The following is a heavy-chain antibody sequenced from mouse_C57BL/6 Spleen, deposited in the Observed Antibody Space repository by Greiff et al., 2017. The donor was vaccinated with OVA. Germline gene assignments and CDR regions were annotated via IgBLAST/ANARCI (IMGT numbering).Heavy chain of an antibody. CDR1: GYTFTSYW. CDR2: IYPGSGST. Sequence: QVQLQQPGAELVKPGASVKMSCKASGYTFTSYWITWVKQRPGQGLEWIGDIYPGSGSTNYNEKFKSKATLTVDTSSSTDYMQLSSLTSEDSAVYYCARSHYSTYYYAMDYWGQGTSVTVSS. V-gene: IGHV1-55*01. CDR3: ARSHYSTYYYAMDY. J-gene: IGHJ4*01. D-gene: IGHD2-5*01.